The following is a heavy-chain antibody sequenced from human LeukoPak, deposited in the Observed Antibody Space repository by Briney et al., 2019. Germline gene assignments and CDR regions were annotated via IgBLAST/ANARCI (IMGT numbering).Heavy chain of an antibody. J-gene: IGHJ6*03. D-gene: IGHD3-3*01. V-gene: IGHV4-4*07. CDR2: IYTSGST. Sequence: PSETLSLTCTVSGGSISSYYWSWIRQPAGKGLEWIGRIYTSGSTNYNPSLKSRVTMSVDTSKNQLSLKLSSVTAADTAVYYCARDRDTIFGVDPNYYYYYYMDVWGKGTTVTVSS. CDR1: GGSISSYY. CDR3: ARDRDTIFGVDPNYYYYYYMDV.